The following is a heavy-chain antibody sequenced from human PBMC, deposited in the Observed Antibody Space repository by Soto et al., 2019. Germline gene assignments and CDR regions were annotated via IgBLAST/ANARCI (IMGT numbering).Heavy chain of an antibody. CDR1: GGTFSSYA. CDR3: ASCTYYYDSRGLYYYYGMDV. V-gene: IGHV1-69*12. Sequence: QVQLVQSGAEVKKPGSSVKVSCKASGGTFSSYAISWVRQAPGQGLEWMGGIIPIFGTANYAQKFQGRVTITADESTSTAYMELSSLRSEDTAVYYCASCTYYYDSRGLYYYYGMDVWGQGTTVTVSS. D-gene: IGHD3-22*01. J-gene: IGHJ6*02. CDR2: IIPIFGTA.